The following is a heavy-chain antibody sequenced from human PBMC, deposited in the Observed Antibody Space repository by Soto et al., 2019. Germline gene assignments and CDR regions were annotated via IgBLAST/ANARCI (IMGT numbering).Heavy chain of an antibody. CDR3: ATERITGTKNYYYYGTDV. D-gene: IGHD1-7*01. Sequence: GASVKVSCKVSGYTLTELSMHWVRQAHGKGLEWMGGFDPEDGETIYAQKFQGRVTMTEDTSTDTAYMELSSLRSEDTAVYYCATERITGTKNYYYYGTDVWGQGTTVTVSS. CDR1: GYTLTELS. J-gene: IGHJ6*02. V-gene: IGHV1-24*01. CDR2: FDPEDGET.